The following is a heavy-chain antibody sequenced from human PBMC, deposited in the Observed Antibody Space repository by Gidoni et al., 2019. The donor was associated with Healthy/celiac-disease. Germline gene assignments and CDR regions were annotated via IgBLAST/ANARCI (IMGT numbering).Heavy chain of an antibody. CDR3: AKDLSGSYPYYYYYYGMDV. Sequence: EVQLLESGGGLVQPGGSLRLSCAASGFTFSSYAMSWVRQAPGKGLEWVSAISGSGGSTYYADSVKGRFTISRDNSKNTLYLQMNSLRAEDTAVYYCAKDLSGSYPYYYYYYGMDVWGQGTTVTVSS. J-gene: IGHJ6*02. D-gene: IGHD1-26*01. V-gene: IGHV3-23*01. CDR1: GFTFSSYA. CDR2: ISGSGGST.